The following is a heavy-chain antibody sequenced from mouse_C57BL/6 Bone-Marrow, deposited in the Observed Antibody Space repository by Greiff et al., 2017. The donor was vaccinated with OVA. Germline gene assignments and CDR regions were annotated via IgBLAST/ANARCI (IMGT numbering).Heavy chain of an antibody. Sequence: VQLQQSGPGLVQPSQSLSITCTVSGFSLTSYGVHWVRQSPGKGLEWLGVIWRGGSTAYNAAFMSRLSITKDNSKSQVFFKMNRMQADDTAIYCGAKNNFDWYFDVWGTGTTVTVSS. V-gene: IGHV2-5*01. J-gene: IGHJ1*03. CDR1: GFSLTSYG. CDR2: IWRGGST. CDR3: AKNNFDWYFDV. D-gene: IGHD1-3*01.